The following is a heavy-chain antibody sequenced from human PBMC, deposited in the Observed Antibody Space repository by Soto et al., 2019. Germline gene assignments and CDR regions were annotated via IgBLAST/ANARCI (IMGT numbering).Heavy chain of an antibody. Sequence: PGGSLRLSCAATGFTFSSYAMHWVRQAPGKGLERVAVISYDGSNKYYADSVKGRFTISRDNSKNTLYLQMNSLRAEDTAVYYCARDQTRFLEWLLKAYYYYGMDVWGQGTTVTVSS. V-gene: IGHV3-30-3*01. CDR1: GFTFSSYA. CDR3: ARDQTRFLEWLLKAYYYYGMDV. CDR2: ISYDGSNK. J-gene: IGHJ6*02. D-gene: IGHD3-3*01.